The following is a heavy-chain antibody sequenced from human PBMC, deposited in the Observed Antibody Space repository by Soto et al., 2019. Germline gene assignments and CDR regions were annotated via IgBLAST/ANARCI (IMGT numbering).Heavy chain of an antibody. V-gene: IGHV1-18*01. J-gene: IGHJ6*03. CDR2: ISAYSGST. CDR1: GYTFTSYG. CDR3: ARMSRPDYYYYMDV. Sequence: ASVKVSCKASGYTFTSYGISWVRQAPGQGLEWMGWISAYSGSTSYAQKLQGRVTMTRDTSTSTAYMELSSLRSEDTAVYYCARMSRPDYYYYMDVWGKGTTVTVSS.